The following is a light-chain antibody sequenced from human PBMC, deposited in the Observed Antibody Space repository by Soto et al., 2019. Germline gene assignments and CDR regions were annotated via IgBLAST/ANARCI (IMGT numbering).Light chain of an antibody. CDR3: GTWDNSLSLPYV. CDR2: ENN. CDR1: SSNIGNNY. J-gene: IGLJ1*01. V-gene: IGLV1-51*02. Sequence: QSVLTQPPSVSAAPGQKVTISCSGSSSNIGNNYVSWYQQLPGTAPKLLIFENNKRPSGIPDRFSASNSGTSATLAITGLQTGDAADYYCGTWDNSLSLPYVFGTGTKVTVL.